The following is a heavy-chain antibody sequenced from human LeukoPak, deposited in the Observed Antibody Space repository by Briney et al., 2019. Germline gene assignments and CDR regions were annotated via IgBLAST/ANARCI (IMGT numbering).Heavy chain of an antibody. CDR1: GHTFTSYG. Sequence: ASVKVSCKASGHTFTSYGISWVRQAPGQGLEWMGWMNPNSGNTGYAQNFQGRVTITRDTSISTVYMELSSLRSEDTAVYYCARAVGYWTYGYDYWGQGTLVTVSS. CDR3: ARAVGYWTYGYDY. D-gene: IGHD1-7*01. V-gene: IGHV1-8*03. CDR2: MNPNSGNT. J-gene: IGHJ4*02.